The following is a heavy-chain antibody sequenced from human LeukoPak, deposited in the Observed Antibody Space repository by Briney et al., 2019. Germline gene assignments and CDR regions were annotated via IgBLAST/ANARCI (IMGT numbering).Heavy chain of an antibody. V-gene: IGHV4-34*01. CDR1: GGSFSGYY. CDR2: INHSGST. CDR3: ARAGSSGWANWFDP. D-gene: IGHD6-19*01. Sequence: SETLSLTCAVYGGSFSGYYWSWIRQPPGKGLEWIGEINHSGSTNYNPSLKSRVTISVGTSKNQFSLKLSSVTAADTAVYYCARAGSSGWANWFDPWGQGTLVTVSS. J-gene: IGHJ5*02.